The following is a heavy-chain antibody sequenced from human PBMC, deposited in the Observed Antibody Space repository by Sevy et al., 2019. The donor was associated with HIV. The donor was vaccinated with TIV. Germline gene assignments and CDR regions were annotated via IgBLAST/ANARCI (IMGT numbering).Heavy chain of an antibody. V-gene: IGHV3-15*01. D-gene: IGHD6-6*01. CDR2: IKSKTDGGTT. CDR1: GFTFSNAW. J-gene: IGHJ6*02. CDR3: TTDSSVTAFLQDDV. Sequence: GGSLRLSCAASGFTFSNAWMSWVRQAPGKGLEWVGRIKSKTDGGTTDYAAPVKGRFTISRDDSKNTLYLQMNSLKTEDTAVYYCTTDSSVTAFLQDDVRGQGTTVTVSS.